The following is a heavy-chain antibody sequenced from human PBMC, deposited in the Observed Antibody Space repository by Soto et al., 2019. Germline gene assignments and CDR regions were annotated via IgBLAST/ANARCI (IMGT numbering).Heavy chain of an antibody. CDR1: GGTFSSYT. D-gene: IGHD3-10*01. CDR3: ARAATMVRGVIYYYYYMDV. J-gene: IGHJ6*03. CDR2: IIPILGIA. Sequence: QVQLVQSGAEVKKPGSSVKVSCKASGGTFSSYTISWVRQAPGQGLEWMGRIIPILGIANYAQKFQGRVTITADKSTSTAYMELSSLSSEDTAVYYCARAATMVRGVIYYYYYMDVWGKGTTVTVSS. V-gene: IGHV1-69*02.